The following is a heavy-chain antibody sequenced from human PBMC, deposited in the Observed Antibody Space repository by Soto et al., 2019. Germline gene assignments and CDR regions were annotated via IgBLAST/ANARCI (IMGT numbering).Heavy chain of an antibody. CDR2: IKSNTDGGTT. CDR1: AFTFSHAW. D-gene: IGHD3-9*01. Sequence: SLRLSCAASAFTFSHAWMTWVRQAPGKGLEWVGRIKSNTDGGTTDYAAPVKGRFTISRDDSKNTLYLQMNSLKTEDTAVYYCTADDRPKTYILTAWTYGMDVWGQGTTVTVSS. V-gene: IGHV3-15*01. J-gene: IGHJ6*02. CDR3: TADDRPKTYILTAWTYGMDV.